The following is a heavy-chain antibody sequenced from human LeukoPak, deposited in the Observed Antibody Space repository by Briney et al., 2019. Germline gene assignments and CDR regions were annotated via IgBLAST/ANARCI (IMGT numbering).Heavy chain of an antibody. J-gene: IGHJ3*02. CDR2: ISIYNGNT. CDR3: ARAAFPAGYSEGDAFDI. CDR1: GYTFTSYG. Sequence: ASVKVSCQASGYTFTSYGISWVRQAPGQGLEWMGSISIYNGNTNYAQKLQGRVTMTTDTSTSTAYMELRSLRSDDTAVYYCARAAFPAGYSEGDAFDIWGQGTMVTVSS. V-gene: IGHV1-18*01. D-gene: IGHD5-18*01.